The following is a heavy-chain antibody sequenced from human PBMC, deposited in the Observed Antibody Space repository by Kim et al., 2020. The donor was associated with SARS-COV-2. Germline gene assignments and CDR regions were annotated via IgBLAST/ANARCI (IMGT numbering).Heavy chain of an antibody. D-gene: IGHD3-10*01. J-gene: IGHJ4*02. CDR3: AREGANGAADY. CDR2: SN. V-gene: IGHV4-30-2*01. Sequence: SNSYGPSLESRVTISMDRSNNQFSRRWTSVTAADTAVYYCAREGANGAADYWGQGALVTVSS.